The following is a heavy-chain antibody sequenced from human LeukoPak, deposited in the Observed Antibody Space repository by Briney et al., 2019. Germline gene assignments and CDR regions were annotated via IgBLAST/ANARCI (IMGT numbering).Heavy chain of an antibody. V-gene: IGHV4-39*07. D-gene: IGHD3-10*01. Sequence: SETLSLTCNVSGDSITSTYYWGWIRQPPGKGLEWIGSIYYSASTYYHPSLKSRVTISVDTSKNQFSLKLTSVTAADTAVYYCARRGRRFGDSQTYYFDYWGQGTLVTVSS. J-gene: IGHJ4*02. CDR2: IYYSAST. CDR3: ARRGRRFGDSQTYYFDY. CDR1: GDSITSTYY.